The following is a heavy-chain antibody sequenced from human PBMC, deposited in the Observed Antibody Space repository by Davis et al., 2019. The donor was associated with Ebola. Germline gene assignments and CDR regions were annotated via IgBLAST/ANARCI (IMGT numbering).Heavy chain of an antibody. CDR2: MNPNSGNT. D-gene: IGHD2-8*01. V-gene: IGHV1-8*01. CDR3: AREKGGVWGPYYYYGMDV. CDR1: GYTFTSYD. J-gene: IGHJ6*02. Sequence: ASVKVSCKASGYTFTSYDINWVRQATGQGLEWMGWMNPNSGNTGYAQKFQGRVTMTRNTSISTAYMELSSLRSEDTAVYYCAREKGGVWGPYYYYGMDVWGQGTTVTVSS.